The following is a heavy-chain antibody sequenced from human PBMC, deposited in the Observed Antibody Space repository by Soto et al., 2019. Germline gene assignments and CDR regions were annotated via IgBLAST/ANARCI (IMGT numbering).Heavy chain of an antibody. Sequence: SETLSLTCTVSGGSISSSSYYWGWIRQPPGKGLEWIGSIYYSGSTYYNPSLKSRVTISVDTSKNQFSLKLSSVTAADTAVYYCARHGDDFWSGYKGAFDIWGQGTMVTVSS. CDR3: ARHGDDFWSGYKGAFDI. D-gene: IGHD3-3*01. CDR2: IYYSGST. J-gene: IGHJ3*02. V-gene: IGHV4-39*01. CDR1: GGSISSSSYY.